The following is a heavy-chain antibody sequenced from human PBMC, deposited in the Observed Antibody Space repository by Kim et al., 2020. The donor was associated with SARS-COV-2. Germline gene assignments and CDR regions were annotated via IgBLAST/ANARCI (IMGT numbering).Heavy chain of an antibody. CDR3: AKTPEGTGTRKNYYYYGMDV. D-gene: IGHD1-7*01. CDR2: ISAYNGNT. V-gene: IGHV1-18*04. CDR1: GYTFTSYG. J-gene: IGHJ6*02. Sequence: ASVKVSCKASGYTFTSYGISWVRQAPGQGLEWMGWISAYNGNTNYAQKLQGRVTMTTDTSTSTAYMELRSLRSDDTAVYYCAKTPEGTGTRKNYYYYGMDVWGQGTTVTVSS.